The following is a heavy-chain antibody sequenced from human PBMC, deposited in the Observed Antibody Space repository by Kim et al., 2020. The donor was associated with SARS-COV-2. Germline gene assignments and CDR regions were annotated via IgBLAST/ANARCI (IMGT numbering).Heavy chain of an antibody. CDR3: VKGGGTLDD. D-gene: IGHD3-16*01. J-gene: IGHJ4*02. CDR2: GIEK. Sequence: GIEKFNGDLVKGRFTISRDNAKNSLYLQMKNRRAEDTAVYYCVKGGGTLDDWGQGTLVTVSS. V-gene: IGHV3-7*01.